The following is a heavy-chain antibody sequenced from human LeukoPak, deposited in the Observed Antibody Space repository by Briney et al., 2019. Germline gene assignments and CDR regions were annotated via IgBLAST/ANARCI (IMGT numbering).Heavy chain of an antibody. V-gene: IGHV4-34*01. J-gene: IGHJ3*02. CDR3: ARDVSPQQLVSSIDAFDI. Sequence: SETLSLTCAVYGGSFSGYYWSWIRQPPGKGLEWIGEINHSGSTNYNPSLKSRVTISVDTSKNQFSLKLSSVTAADTAVYYCARDVSPQQLVSSIDAFDIWGQGTMVTVSS. CDR1: GGSFSGYY. CDR2: INHSGST. D-gene: IGHD6-13*01.